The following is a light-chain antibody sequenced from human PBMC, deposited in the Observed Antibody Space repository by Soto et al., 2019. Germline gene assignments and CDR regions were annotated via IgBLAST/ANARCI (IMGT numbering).Light chain of an antibody. CDR2: DAS. CDR3: QQSYSTPIT. CDR1: QTISSW. J-gene: IGKJ5*01. Sequence: DIQMTQSPFTLCSSVGDRVTITCRASQTISSWLAWYQQIPGKAPKLLIYDASNLESGVPSRFSGSGSGTDFTLTISSLQNEDFATYYCQQSYSTPITFCQGTRLEIK. V-gene: IGKV1-5*01.